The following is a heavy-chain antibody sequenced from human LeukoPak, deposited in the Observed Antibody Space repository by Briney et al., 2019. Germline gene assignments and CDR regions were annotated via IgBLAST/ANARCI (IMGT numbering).Heavy chain of an antibody. CDR2: INTNTGNP. V-gene: IGHV7-4-1*02. J-gene: IGHJ3*02. D-gene: IGHD3-22*01. CDR3: ARVVDYYDSSGPRGWDAFDI. CDR1: GYTFTTYA. Sequence: GASVKVSCKASGYTFTTYAMNWVRQAPGQGLEWMGWINTNTGNPTYAQGFTGRFVFSLDTSVSTAYLRISSLKAEDTAVYYCARVVDYYDSSGPRGWDAFDIWGQGTMVTVSS.